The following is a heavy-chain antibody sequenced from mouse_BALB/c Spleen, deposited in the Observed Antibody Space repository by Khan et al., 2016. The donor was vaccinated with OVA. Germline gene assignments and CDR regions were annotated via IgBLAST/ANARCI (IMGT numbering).Heavy chain of an antibody. CDR2: INTYTGEP. CDR1: GHTFTKYG. Sequence: QIQLVQSGPELKKPGETVKISCKASGHTFTKYGMNWVKQAPGKGLKWMGWINTYTGEPAYADDFNGRFAFSLGTSASTAYLQINNLKNEDTATYSCARPPYCTYVLDNWGQGTSVTVSS. J-gene: IGHJ4*01. V-gene: IGHV9-3-1*01. D-gene: IGHD2-10*01. CDR3: ARPPYCTYVLDN.